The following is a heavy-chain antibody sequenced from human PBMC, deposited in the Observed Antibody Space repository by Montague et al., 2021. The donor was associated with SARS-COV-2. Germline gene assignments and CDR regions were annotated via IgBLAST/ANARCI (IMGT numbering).Heavy chain of an antibody. V-gene: IGHV4-59*01. CDR2: IYYSGST. CDR3: ARVFPRWLQFDPYFDY. J-gene: IGHJ4*02. D-gene: IGHD5-24*01. CDR1: GGSISSYY. Sequence: SETLSLTCTVSGGSISSYYWSWIRQPPGKGLEWIGYIYYSGSTSYNPSXXSRVTISVDTSKNQFSLKLSSVTAADTAVYYCARVFPRWLQFDPYFDYWGQGTLVTVSS.